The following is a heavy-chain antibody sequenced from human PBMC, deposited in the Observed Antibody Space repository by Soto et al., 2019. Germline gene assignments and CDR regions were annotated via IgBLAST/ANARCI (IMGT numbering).Heavy chain of an antibody. Sequence: SETLSLTCTVSGGSISSYYWSWIRQPPGKGLEWIGYIYYSGSTNYNPSLKSRVTISVDTSKNQFSLKLSSVTAADTAVYYCARGGDILTGYREVDYCGQGTLVTVSS. D-gene: IGHD3-9*01. CDR3: ARGGDILTGYREVDY. CDR1: GGSISSYY. V-gene: IGHV4-59*01. J-gene: IGHJ4*02. CDR2: IYYSGST.